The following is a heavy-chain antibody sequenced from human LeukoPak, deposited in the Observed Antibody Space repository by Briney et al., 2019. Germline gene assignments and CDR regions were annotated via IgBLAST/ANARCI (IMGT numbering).Heavy chain of an antibody. D-gene: IGHD5-12*01. CDR3: AKLGLIAATMSHFDD. CDR1: GFTLRSYA. Sequence: PGGSLRLSCVASGFTLRSYAMSWVRQAPGRGLEWVSAVSGSRANTYYADSVKGRFTISRDNSKNTVYLQMSSLRAEDTAVYYCAKLGLIAATMSHFDDWGQGTLVTVSS. CDR2: VSGSRANT. V-gene: IGHV3-23*01. J-gene: IGHJ4*02.